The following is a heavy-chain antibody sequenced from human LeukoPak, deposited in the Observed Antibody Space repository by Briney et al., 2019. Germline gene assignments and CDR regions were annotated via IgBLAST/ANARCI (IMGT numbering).Heavy chain of an antibody. CDR2: INPDGSNT. D-gene: IGHD3-3*01. J-gene: IGHJ4*02. Sequence: SRINPDGSNTIYADSVKGRFTISRDNVKNTLYLQMNSLRAEDTAVYYCTRDLLTYYDAFDYWGQGTLVTVSS. CDR3: TRDLLTYYDAFDY. V-gene: IGHV3-74*01.